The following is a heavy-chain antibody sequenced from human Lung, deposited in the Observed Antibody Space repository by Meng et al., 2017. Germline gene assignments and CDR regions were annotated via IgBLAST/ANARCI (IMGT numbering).Heavy chain of an antibody. CDR1: GGSFSDYY. J-gene: IGHJ4*02. Sequence: QGRQTRWGEGLLKPSETLSLTFVVSGGSFSDYYWSWIRQPPGKGLEWIGEINHSGSTNYNPSLESRATISVDTSQNNLSLKLSSVTAADSAVYYCARGPTTMAHDFDYWGQGTLVTVSS. CDR3: ARGPTTMAHDFDY. D-gene: IGHD4-11*01. V-gene: IGHV4-34*01. CDR2: INHSGST.